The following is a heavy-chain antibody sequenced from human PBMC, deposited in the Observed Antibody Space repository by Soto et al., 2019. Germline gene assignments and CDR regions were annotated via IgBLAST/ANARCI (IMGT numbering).Heavy chain of an antibody. Sequence: EVQLVESGGGLVQPGGSLRLSCAASGFTFSSYSMNWVRQAPGKGLEWVSYISSSSSTIYYADSVKGRFTISRDNAKNSQYMQMNSLRDEDTAGYYCARGLYYYDSSGYWGYWGQGTLVTVSS. CDR2: ISSSSSTI. CDR1: GFTFSSYS. J-gene: IGHJ4*02. V-gene: IGHV3-48*02. D-gene: IGHD3-22*01. CDR3: ARGLYYYDSSGYWGY.